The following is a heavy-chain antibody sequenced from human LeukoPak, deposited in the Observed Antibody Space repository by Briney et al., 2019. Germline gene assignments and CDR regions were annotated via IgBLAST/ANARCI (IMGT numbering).Heavy chain of an antibody. D-gene: IGHD2-15*01. CDR2: INQDGSDK. Sequence: GSLRLSCAASGFTFSSYWMHWVRQAPGKGLEWVANINQDGSDKYSVDSVKGRFTISRDNAKNSLYLEMNSLRADDTAVYYCARDLVVVGSSFSYGMDVWGQGTTVTVSS. V-gene: IGHV3-7*01. CDR1: GFTFSSYW. CDR3: ARDLVVVGSSFSYGMDV. J-gene: IGHJ6*02.